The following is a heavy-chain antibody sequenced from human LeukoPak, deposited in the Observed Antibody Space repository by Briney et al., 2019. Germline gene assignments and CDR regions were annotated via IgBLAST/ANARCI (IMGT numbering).Heavy chain of an antibody. CDR3: AREHMITFGGVIVIPPFDY. Sequence: ASVKVSCKASGGTFSSYAISWVRQAPGQGLEWMGGIIPIFGTANYAQKFQGRVTITADESTSTAYMELSSLRSEDTAVYYCAREHMITFGGVIVIPPFDYWGQGTLVTVSS. CDR2: IIPIFGTA. V-gene: IGHV1-69*13. J-gene: IGHJ4*02. CDR1: GGTFSSYA. D-gene: IGHD3-16*02.